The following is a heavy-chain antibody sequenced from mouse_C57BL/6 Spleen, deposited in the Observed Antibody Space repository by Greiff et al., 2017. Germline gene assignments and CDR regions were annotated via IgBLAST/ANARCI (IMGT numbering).Heavy chain of an antibody. J-gene: IGHJ3*01. CDR2: IRSKSNNYAT. CDR1: GFSFNTYA. CDR3: VTASSNFRGFAY. D-gene: IGHD1-2*01. Sequence: EVKVVESGGGLVQPKGSLKLSCAASGFSFNTYAMNWVRQAPGKGLEWVARIRSKSNNYATYYADSVKDRFTISRDDSESMLYLQMNNLKTEDTAMYYCVTASSNFRGFAYWGQGTLVTVSA. V-gene: IGHV10-1*01.